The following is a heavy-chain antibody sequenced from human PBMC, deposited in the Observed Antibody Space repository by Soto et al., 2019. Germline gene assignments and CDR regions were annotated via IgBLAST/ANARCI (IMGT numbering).Heavy chain of an antibody. D-gene: IGHD4-17*01. CDR3: GTRPHFGDYIYYYYGMDV. CDR2: ISYDGSNK. J-gene: IGHJ6*02. V-gene: IGHV3-30*03. Sequence: PGGSLRLSCAASGFTFSGYGMHWVRQAPGKGLEGGAVISYDGSNKYYADSAKGRFTISTDNSKTTPYLQMNSLRAGTTAGYYFGTRPHFGDYIYYYYGMDVWGQGTTVTVYS. CDR1: GFTFSGYG.